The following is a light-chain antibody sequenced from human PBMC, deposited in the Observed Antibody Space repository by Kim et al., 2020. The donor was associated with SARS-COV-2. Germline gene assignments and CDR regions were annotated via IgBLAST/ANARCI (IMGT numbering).Light chain of an antibody. Sequence: SYELTQPPSVSVSPGQTARITCSGDKLGDKYTCWYQQKPGQSPLLVMYEDNKRPSGIPERFPAPNSGNTATRTTSGTKAGVKADNYGRAWDSSIFYVFG. CDR3: RAWDSSIFYV. V-gene: IGLV3-1*01. CDR1: KLGDKY. CDR2: EDN. J-gene: IGLJ1*01.